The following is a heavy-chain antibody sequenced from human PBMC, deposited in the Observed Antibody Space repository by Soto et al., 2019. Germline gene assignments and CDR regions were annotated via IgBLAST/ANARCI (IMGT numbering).Heavy chain of an antibody. CDR1: GFTFSSYS. Sequence: EVQLVESGGGLVKPGGSLRLSCAASGFTFSSYSMNWVRQAPGKGLEWVSSISSSSSYIYYADSVKGRFTISRDNAKNSLYLQMNSLRAEDTAVYYCARDGWKGAAAGTLDYWGQGTLVTVSS. J-gene: IGHJ4*02. CDR3: ARDGWKGAAAGTLDY. D-gene: IGHD6-13*01. CDR2: ISSSSSYI. V-gene: IGHV3-21*01.